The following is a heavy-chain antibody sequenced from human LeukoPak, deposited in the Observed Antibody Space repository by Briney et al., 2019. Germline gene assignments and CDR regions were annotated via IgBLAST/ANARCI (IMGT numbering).Heavy chain of an antibody. CDR3: AREGPYYYDSSDWGGPTYYYYGMDV. Sequence: SETLSLTCTVSGGSISSSSYYWGWIRQPPGKGLEWIGSIYYSGSTYYNPPLKSRVTISVDTSKNQFSLKLSSVTAADTAVYYCAREGPYYYDSSDWGGPTYYYYGMDVWGQGTTVTVSS. V-gene: IGHV4-39*02. J-gene: IGHJ6*02. D-gene: IGHD3-22*01. CDR1: GGSISSSSYY. CDR2: IYYSGST.